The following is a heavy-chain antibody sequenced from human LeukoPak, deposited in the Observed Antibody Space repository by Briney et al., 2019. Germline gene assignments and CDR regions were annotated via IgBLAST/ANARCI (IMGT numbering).Heavy chain of an antibody. Sequence: GGSLRLSCAASGFTFSRYWMSWVRQAPGKGLEWVANIKQDGSEKYYVDSVKGRFTISRDNAKNSLYLQMNSLRAEDTAVYYYARDEDGYYYWGQGTLVTVSS. CDR3: ARDEDGYYY. CDR1: GFTFSRYW. CDR2: IKQDGSEK. D-gene: IGHD3-22*01. J-gene: IGHJ4*02. V-gene: IGHV3-7*01.